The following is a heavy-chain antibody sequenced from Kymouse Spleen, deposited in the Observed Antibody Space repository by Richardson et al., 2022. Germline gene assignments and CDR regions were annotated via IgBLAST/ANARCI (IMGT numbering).Heavy chain of an antibody. J-gene: IGHJ4*02. V-gene: IGHV4-34*01. CDR2: INHSGST. CDR3: ARGRDYSNYSFDY. CDR1: GGSFSGYY. D-gene: IGHD4-11,IGHD4-11*01. Sequence: QVQLQQWGAGLLKPSETLSLTCAVYGGSFSGYYWSWIRQPPGKGLEWIGEINHSGSTNYNPSLKSRVTISVDTSKNQFSLKLSSVTAADTAVYYCARGRDYSNYSFDYWGQGTLVTVSS.